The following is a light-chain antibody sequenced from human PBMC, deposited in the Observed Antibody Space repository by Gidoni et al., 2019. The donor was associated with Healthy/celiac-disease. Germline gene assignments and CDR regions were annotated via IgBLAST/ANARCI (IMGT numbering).Light chain of an antibody. Sequence: QSALTQPRPVSGSPGQSVTISCTGTSSDVGGYNYVSWYQQHPGKAPKLMIYDVSKRPSRVPDRFSGSKSGNTASLTISGLQAEDEADYYCCSYAGSYPWVFGGGTKLTVL. CDR2: DVS. V-gene: IGLV2-11*01. CDR1: SSDVGGYNY. J-gene: IGLJ3*02. CDR3: CSYAGSYPWV.